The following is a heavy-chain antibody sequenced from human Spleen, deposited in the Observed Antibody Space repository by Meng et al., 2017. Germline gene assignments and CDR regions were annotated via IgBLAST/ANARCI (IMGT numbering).Heavy chain of an antibody. CDR1: GDSVSSSSVA. CDR3: TREFSSSQDY. Sequence: QVQLQQTRPGLVKRPQPLSHTCAISGDSVSSSSVAWNWIRQSPSRGLEWLGRTYYRSKWYNDYAVSVKSRITITPDTSRNQFSLQLNSVTPEDTAVYYCTREFSSSQDYWGQGTLVTVSS. V-gene: IGHV6-1*01. CDR2: TYYRSKWYN. J-gene: IGHJ4*02. D-gene: IGHD6-13*01.